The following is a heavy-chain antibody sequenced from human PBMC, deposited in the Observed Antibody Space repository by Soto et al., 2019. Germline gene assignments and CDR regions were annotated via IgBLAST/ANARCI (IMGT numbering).Heavy chain of an antibody. CDR1: GFTVSSNY. D-gene: IGHD3-3*01. Sequence: GGSLRLSCAASGFTVSSNYMSWVRQAPGRGLEWVSVIYSGGSTYYADSVKGRFTISRDNSKNTLYLQMNSLRAEDTAVYYCATSYDSPFDPWGQGTLVTVSS. J-gene: IGHJ5*02. CDR2: IYSGGST. V-gene: IGHV3-53*01. CDR3: ATSYDSPFDP.